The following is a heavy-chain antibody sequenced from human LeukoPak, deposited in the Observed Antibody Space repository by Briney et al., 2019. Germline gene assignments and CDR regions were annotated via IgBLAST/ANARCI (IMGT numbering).Heavy chain of an antibody. J-gene: IGHJ4*02. CDR1: GFTFSTYA. CDR3: AKKGLVGSTDLRAFDY. CDR2: ISSSGSGI. D-gene: IGHD2-8*02. Sequence: GGSLRLSCTPSGFTFSTYAMSWVRQAPGKGLEWVSGISSSGSGIYYTDSVKGRFTISRDNSKNMLYLQMNSLRAEDTAMYFCAKKGLVGSTDLRAFDYWGQGILVTVS. V-gene: IGHV3-23*01.